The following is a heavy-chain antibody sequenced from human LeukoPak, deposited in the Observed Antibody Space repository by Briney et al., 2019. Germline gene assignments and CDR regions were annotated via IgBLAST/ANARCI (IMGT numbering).Heavy chain of an antibody. D-gene: IGHD1-1*01. J-gene: IGHJ4*02. CDR2: INHSGST. CDR3: ARDDYY. CDR1: GGSFSGYY. V-gene: IGHV4-34*01. Sequence: KTSETLSLTCAVYGGSFSGYYWSWIRQPPGKGLEWIGEINHSGSTNYNPSLKSRVTISVDTSKNQFSLKLSSVTAADTAVYYCARDDYYWGQGTLVTVSS.